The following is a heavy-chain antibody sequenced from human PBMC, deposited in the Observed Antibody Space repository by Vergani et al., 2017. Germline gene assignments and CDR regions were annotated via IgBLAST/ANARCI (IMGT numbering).Heavy chain of an antibody. D-gene: IGHD3-22*01. Sequence: QVQLVESGGGVVQPGRSLRLSCAASGFTFSSYAMHWVRQAPGKGLEWVAVISYDGSNKYYADSVKGRFTISRDNSKNTLYLQMNSLRAEDTAVYYCARCYYDSSGYYPAFSYYYGMDVWGQGTTVTVSS. V-gene: IGHV3-30-3*01. CDR2: ISYDGSNK. J-gene: IGHJ6*02. CDR3: ARCYYDSSGYYPAFSYYYGMDV. CDR1: GFTFSSYA.